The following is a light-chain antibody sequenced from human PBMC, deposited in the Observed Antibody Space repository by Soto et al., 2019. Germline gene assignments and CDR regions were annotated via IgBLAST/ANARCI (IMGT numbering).Light chain of an antibody. J-gene: IGLJ1*01. V-gene: IGLV2-14*02. CDR2: EVS. CDR1: SSDVGSSNL. CDR3: CSYTSSNTRI. Sequence: QSALRQPASVSGSPGQSITISCTGTSSDVGSSNLVSWYQQHPGKAPKLMIYEVSKRPSGISNRFSGSKSGNTASLTISGLQAEDEADYYCCSYTSSNTRIFGTGTKVTVL.